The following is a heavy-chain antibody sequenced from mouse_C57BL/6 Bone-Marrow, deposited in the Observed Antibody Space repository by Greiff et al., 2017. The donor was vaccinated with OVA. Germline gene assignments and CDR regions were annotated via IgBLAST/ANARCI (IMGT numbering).Heavy chain of an antibody. J-gene: IGHJ1*03. V-gene: IGHV10-1*01. CDR3: VRRRVVGYFDV. Sequence: DVHLVESGGGLVQPKGSLKLSCAASGFSFNTYAMNWVRQAPGKGLEWVARIRSKSNNYATYYADSVKDRFTISRDDSESMLYLQMNNLKTEDTAMYYCVRRRVVGYFDVWGTGTTVTVSS. CDR2: IRSKSNNYAT. D-gene: IGHD1-1*01. CDR1: GFSFNTYA.